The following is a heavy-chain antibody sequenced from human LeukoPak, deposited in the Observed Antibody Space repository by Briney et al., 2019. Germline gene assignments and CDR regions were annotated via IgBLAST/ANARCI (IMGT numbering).Heavy chain of an antibody. D-gene: IGHD5-18*01. J-gene: IGHJ5*02. CDR2: ISYSGST. V-gene: IGHV4-61*10. CDR1: GDSISSGDYY. CDR3: ARGEYNYGGHNWFDP. Sequence: PSETLSLTCTVSGDSISSGDYYWSWIRQPAGKGLEWIGYISYSGSTNYNPSLKSRVTISLDTSKNQFSLKLSSVTAADTAVYYCARGEYNYGGHNWFDPWGQGTLVTVSS.